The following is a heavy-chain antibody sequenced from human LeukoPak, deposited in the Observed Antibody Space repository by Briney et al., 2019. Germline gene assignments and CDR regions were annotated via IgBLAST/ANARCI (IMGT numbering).Heavy chain of an antibody. CDR3: ARRRGYDYFDY. CDR1: GGSISSSSYY. J-gene: IGHJ4*02. CDR2: VYYSGST. D-gene: IGHD5-12*01. Sequence: PSETLSLTCSVSGGSISSSSYYWGWIRQPPGRGLEGIGNVYYSGSTYYNPSLKSRVTISVDTSKNQFSLKLSSVTAADTAVYYCARRRGYDYFDYWGQGTLVTVSS. V-gene: IGHV4-39*01.